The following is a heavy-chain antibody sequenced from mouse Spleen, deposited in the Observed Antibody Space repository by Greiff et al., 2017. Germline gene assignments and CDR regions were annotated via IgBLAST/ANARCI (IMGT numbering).Heavy chain of an antibody. J-gene: IGHJ3*01. CDR1: GFTFSDYY. CDR3: ARQYYRYDGAWFAY. D-gene: IGHD2-14*01. CDR2: ISNGGGST. Sequence: EVKLVESGGGLVQPGGSLKLSCATSGFTFSDYYMYWVRQTPEKRLEWVAYISNGGGSTYYPDTVKGRFTISRDNAKNTLYLQMSRLKSEDTAMYYCARQYYRYDGAWFAYWGQGTLVTVSA. V-gene: IGHV5-12*02.